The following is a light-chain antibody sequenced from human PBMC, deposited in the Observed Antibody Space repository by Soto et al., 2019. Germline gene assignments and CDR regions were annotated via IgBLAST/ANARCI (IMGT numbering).Light chain of an antibody. V-gene: IGKV3-11*01. CDR3: QQRSNLPLT. Sequence: EIVLTQSPATLSLSPGERATLSCRASQSVSSYLAWYQQKPGQAPRLLIYDASNRATGIPARFSVSGSGADFTLPISSLEPEDLAVYYCQQRSNLPLTFGGGTKVEIK. J-gene: IGKJ4*01. CDR2: DAS. CDR1: QSVSSY.